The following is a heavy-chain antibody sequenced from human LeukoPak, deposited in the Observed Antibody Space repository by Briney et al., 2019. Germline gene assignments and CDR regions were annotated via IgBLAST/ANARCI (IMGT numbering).Heavy chain of an antibody. CDR3: ARDSYDFWSGYTHDY. J-gene: IGHJ4*02. D-gene: IGHD3-3*01. CDR1: GFTFSSYS. Sequence: GGSLRLSCAASGFTFSSYSMNWVRQAPGKGLEWVSSISSSSSCIYYADSVKGRFTISRDNAKNSLYLQMNSLRAEDTAVYYCARDSYDFWSGYTHDYWGQGTLVTVSS. CDR2: ISSSSSCI. V-gene: IGHV3-21*01.